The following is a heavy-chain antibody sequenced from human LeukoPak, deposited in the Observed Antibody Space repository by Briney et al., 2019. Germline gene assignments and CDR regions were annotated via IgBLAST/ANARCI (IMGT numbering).Heavy chain of an antibody. Sequence: SETLSLTCTVSGGSISSGGYYWSWIRQHPGKGLEWIGYIYYSGSTYYNPSLKSRVTISVDTSKDQFSLKLSSVTAADTAVYYCARAGGFFSPFGYWGQGTLVTVSS. V-gene: IGHV4-31*03. CDR2: IYYSGST. CDR1: GGSISSGGYY. CDR3: ARAGGFFSPFGY. J-gene: IGHJ4*02. D-gene: IGHD3-3*01.